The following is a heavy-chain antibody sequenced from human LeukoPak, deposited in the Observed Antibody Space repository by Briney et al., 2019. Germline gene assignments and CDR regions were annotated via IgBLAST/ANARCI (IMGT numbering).Heavy chain of an antibody. CDR3: ANMGYSYAPGLXDP. Sequence: SETLSLTCTVSGGSISSSGYYWGWIRQTPGKGLEWIGSIYYSGSNYHNPSLKSRVSMSVDTSKNQFSLKLSSVTAADTAVYYCANMGYSYAPGLXDPWXXXTLXTVSX. V-gene: IGHV4-39*07. CDR1: GGSISSSGYY. J-gene: IGHJ5*02. CDR2: IYYSGSN. D-gene: IGHD5-18*01.